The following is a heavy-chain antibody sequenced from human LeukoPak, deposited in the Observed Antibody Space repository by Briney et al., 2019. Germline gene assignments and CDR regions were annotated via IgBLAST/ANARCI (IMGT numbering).Heavy chain of an antibody. CDR2: ISASGDTT. D-gene: IGHD2-2*01. CDR3: AKVYQSYYFDY. Sequence: GGSLILSCAASGFTFSSYAMSWVRQAPGKGLEWVSPISASGDTTYYADSVKGRFTISRDNSKNTLYLQMNSLRAEDTAVYYCAKVYQSYYFDYWGQGTLVTVSS. J-gene: IGHJ4*02. V-gene: IGHV3-23*01. CDR1: GFTFSSYA.